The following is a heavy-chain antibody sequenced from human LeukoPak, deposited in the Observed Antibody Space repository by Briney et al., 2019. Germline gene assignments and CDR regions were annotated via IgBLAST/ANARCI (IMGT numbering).Heavy chain of an antibody. D-gene: IGHD2-21*02. V-gene: IGHV4-39*07. Sequence: SETLSLTCTVSGGSISSPSYYWGWIRQSPGKGLEWIGEINHSGSTNYNPSLKSRVTISVDTSKNQFSLKLSSVTAADTAVYYCARGRAGPVTWRWGVGYYYYYMDVWGKGTTVTVSS. CDR3: ARGRAGPVTWRWGVGYYYYYMDV. J-gene: IGHJ6*03. CDR1: GGSISSPSYY. CDR2: INHSGST.